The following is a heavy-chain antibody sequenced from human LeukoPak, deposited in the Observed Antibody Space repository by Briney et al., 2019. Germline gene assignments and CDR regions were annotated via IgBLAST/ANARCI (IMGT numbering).Heavy chain of an antibody. J-gene: IGHJ4*02. Sequence: SETLSLICAVYGGSFSAFHWNWIRQSPAKGLEWLGEMKQSGTPRYNPSLQSRVTISVDKSKTQFSLNVRSGTAAATAVYYCASRPFLYGFRTYFDNWPQGTLVTVSS. CDR1: GGSFSAFH. D-gene: IGHD3-10*01. CDR3: ASRPFLYGFRTYFDN. V-gene: IGHV4-34*01. CDR2: MKQSGTP.